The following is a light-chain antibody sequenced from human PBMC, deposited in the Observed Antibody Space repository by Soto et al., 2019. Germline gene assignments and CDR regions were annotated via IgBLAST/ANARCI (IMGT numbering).Light chain of an antibody. CDR3: QQYGSSLFT. CDR2: GAS. J-gene: IGKJ3*01. V-gene: IGKV3-15*01. CDR1: QSVGGN. Sequence: EIMMTQSPATLSVSPGERATLSCRASQSVGGNLAWYQQKPGQAPRLLMYGASTRATGIPARFSGSGSGTEFTLTISSLQSEDFAVYYCQQYGSSLFTFGPGTKVDIK.